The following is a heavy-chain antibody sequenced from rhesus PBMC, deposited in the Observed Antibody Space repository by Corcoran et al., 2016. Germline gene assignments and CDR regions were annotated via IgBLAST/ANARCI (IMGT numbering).Heavy chain of an antibody. D-gene: IGHD1-44*01. CDR1: GGSISGYY. CDR2: IDGNIAGT. Sequence: QLQLQESGPGLVKPSETLSLTCAVSGGSISGYYWSWIRQPPGKGLEWIGNIDGNIAGTNSNPSLKSRVTISKDTSKNQFSLKLTAVTAADTAVYYCARGGGTAAFDYWGQGVLVTVSS. V-gene: IGHV4-81*01. J-gene: IGHJ4*01. CDR3: ARGGGTAAFDY.